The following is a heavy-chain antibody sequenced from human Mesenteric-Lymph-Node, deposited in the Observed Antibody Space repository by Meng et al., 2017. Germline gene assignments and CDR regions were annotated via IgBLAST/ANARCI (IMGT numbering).Heavy chain of an antibody. CDR3: ARDLLFSADYGSGSDY. J-gene: IGHJ4*02. CDR1: GYTFTSYG. D-gene: IGHD3-10*01. V-gene: IGHV1-18*01. Sequence: ASVKASCKASGYTFTSYGISWVRQAPGQGLEWMGWISAYNGNTNYAQKLQGRVTMTTDTSTSTAYMELRSLRSDDTAVYYCARDLLFSADYGSGSDYWGQGTLVTVSS. CDR2: ISAYNGNT.